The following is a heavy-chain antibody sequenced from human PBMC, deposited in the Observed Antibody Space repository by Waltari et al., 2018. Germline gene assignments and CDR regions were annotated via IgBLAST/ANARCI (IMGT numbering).Heavy chain of an antibody. Sequence: QLQLQESGPGLVKPSATLSLTCTVSGGSISAGSFHWGWIRQSPGQGLEWIGSIYYSGNTYYNPSLRSRVSISVDTSTNQFSLKLSSVTAADTAVYYCARTFAYGSGTYNHWGQGSLVTVSS. V-gene: IGHV4-39*01. D-gene: IGHD3-10*01. CDR1: GGSISAGSFH. J-gene: IGHJ4*02. CDR2: IYYSGNT. CDR3: ARTFAYGSGTYNH.